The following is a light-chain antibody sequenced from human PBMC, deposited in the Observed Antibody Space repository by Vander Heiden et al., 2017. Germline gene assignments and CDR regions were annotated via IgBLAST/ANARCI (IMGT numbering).Light chain of an antibody. CDR1: QSLFFRSDDKNY. Sequence: DTVMTQSADSLAVLPGEWATITCRSSQSLFFRSDDKNYVAWFQQKVGQPLKQLIYWASFQEPGVPDHFIGSGSGTDFTLTISSLQPEDVAVYYCQQYYSTPWTFGQGTKVEVK. CDR2: WAS. V-gene: IGKV4-1*01. J-gene: IGKJ1*01. CDR3: QQYYSTPWT.